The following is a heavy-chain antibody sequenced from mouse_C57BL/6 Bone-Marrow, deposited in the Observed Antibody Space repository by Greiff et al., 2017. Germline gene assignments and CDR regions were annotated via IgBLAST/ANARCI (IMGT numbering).Heavy chain of an antibody. Sequence: QVQLKQPGAELVKPGASVKLSCKASGYTFTSYWMHWVKQRPGQGLEWIGMIHPNSGSTNYNEKFKSKATLTAAKSSSTAYMQLSSLTSEDSAVYYCARSEYGGVYAMDYWGQGTSVTVSS. J-gene: IGHJ4*01. V-gene: IGHV1-64*01. CDR2: IHPNSGST. CDR1: GYTFTSYW. D-gene: IGHD2-10*02. CDR3: ARSEYGGVYAMDY.